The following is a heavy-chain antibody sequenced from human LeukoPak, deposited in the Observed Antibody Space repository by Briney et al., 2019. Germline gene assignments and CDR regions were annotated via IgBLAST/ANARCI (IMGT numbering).Heavy chain of an antibody. Sequence: PGGSLRLSCAASGFTFSSYSMNWVRQAPGKGLEWVSSISSSSSYIYYADSVKGRCTISRDNAKNSLYLQMNSLRAEDTAVYYCARDLGYSSSWKTYNWFDPWGQGTLVTVSS. J-gene: IGHJ5*02. CDR3: ARDLGYSSSWKTYNWFDP. D-gene: IGHD6-13*01. V-gene: IGHV3-21*01. CDR2: ISSSSSYI. CDR1: GFTFSSYS.